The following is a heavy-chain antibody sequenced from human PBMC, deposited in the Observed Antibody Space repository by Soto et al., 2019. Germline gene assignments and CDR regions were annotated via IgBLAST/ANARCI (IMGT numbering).Heavy chain of an antibody. V-gene: IGHV4-30-4*01. D-gene: IGHD4-17*01. CDR2: IHYSGSG. CDR3: VREDDGGDRDYYGLDV. CDR1: GGSISSDHYH. J-gene: IGHJ6*02. Sequence: QVQLQESGPGLVRPSQTLSLTCTVSGGSISSDHYHWTWIRQTPGKGLEWIGYIHYSGSGYYNPSLQSRVTMSVDTSKNLFSLTLSSVTAADTAVYFCVREDDGGDRDYYGLDVWGQGTTVTVSS.